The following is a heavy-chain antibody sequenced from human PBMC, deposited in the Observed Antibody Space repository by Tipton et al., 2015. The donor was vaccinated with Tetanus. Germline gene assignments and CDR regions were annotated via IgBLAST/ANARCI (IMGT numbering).Heavy chain of an antibody. J-gene: IGHJ3*02. CDR3: ARTWGVWVTSIDAFDI. CDR1: GGSISTRNYF. V-gene: IGHV4-39*01. Sequence: GLVKPSETLSLTCTVSGGSISTRNYFWGWIRQAPGKGPEWIGNIYYSGSTDYNPSLKSRVAISVDTSKNQFSLKLSSVTAADTAVYYCARTWGVWVTSIDAFDIWGQGTKVAVSS. D-gene: IGHD3-16*01. CDR2: IYYSGST.